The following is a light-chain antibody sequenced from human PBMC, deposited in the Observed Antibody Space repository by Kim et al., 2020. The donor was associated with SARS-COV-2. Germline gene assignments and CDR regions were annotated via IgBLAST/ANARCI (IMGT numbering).Light chain of an antibody. J-gene: IGKJ2*01. V-gene: IGKV1-33*01. Sequence: DIQMTQSPSSLSASVGDRVTITCQASQDISNFLNWYQQKPGKAPKLLIYDASNLETGVPSRFSGSGSGTEYTFTISSLQPEDTATYYCQEYDTVLPHTFGQGTKLEI. CDR2: DAS. CDR1: QDISNF. CDR3: QEYDTVLPHT.